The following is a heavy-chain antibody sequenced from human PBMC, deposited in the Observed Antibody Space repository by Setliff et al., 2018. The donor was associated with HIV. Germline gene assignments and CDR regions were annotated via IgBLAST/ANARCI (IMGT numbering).Heavy chain of an antibody. D-gene: IGHD3-10*01. CDR1: GFTFSDYY. J-gene: IGHJ4*02. CDR3: ARGLWFGELFAFDC. CDR2: ISSSGSTI. Sequence: GGSLRLSCAASGFTFSDYYMSWIRQAPGKGLEWVSYISSSGSTIYYAGSVKGRFTISRDNAKNSLYLQMNSLRAEDTAVYYCARGLWFGELFAFDCWGQGTLVTVSS. V-gene: IGHV3-11*04.